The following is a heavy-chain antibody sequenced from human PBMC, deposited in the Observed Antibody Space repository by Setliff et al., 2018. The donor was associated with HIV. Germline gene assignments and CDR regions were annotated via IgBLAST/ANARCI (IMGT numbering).Heavy chain of an antibody. CDR1: GGSISGYY. J-gene: IGHJ4*02. CDR3: ARSRVRGVIIKGY. D-gene: IGHD3-10*01. V-gene: IGHV4-34*01. CDR2: INHSGST. Sequence: PSETLSLTCTVSGGSISGYYWSWIRQPPGKGLEWIGEINHSGSTNYNPSLKSRLTISVDTSKNQFSLKLSSVTAADTAIYYCARSRVRGVIIKGYWGQGTPVTVSS.